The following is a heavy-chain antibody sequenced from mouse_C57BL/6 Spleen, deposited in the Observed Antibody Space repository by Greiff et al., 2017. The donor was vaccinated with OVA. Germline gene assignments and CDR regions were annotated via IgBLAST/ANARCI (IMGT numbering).Heavy chain of an antibody. J-gene: IGHJ4*01. Sequence: VQLKESGPGLVQPSQSLSITCTVSGFSLTSYGVHWVRQSPGKGLEWLGVIWSGGSTDYNAAFISRLSISKDNSKSQVFFKMNSLQADDTAIYNCASYGSSYNYAMDYWGQGTSVTVSS. CDR2: IWSGGST. CDR3: ASYGSSYNYAMDY. V-gene: IGHV2-2*01. CDR1: GFSLTSYG. D-gene: IGHD1-1*01.